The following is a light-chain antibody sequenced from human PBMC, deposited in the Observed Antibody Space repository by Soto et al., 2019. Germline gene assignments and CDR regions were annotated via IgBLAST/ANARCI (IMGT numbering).Light chain of an antibody. CDR3: QQYNSYVYT. CDR1: QSISSW. J-gene: IGKJ2*01. V-gene: IGKV1-5*01. Sequence: DIQMTQSPSTLSASVGDRVTITCRASQSISSWLAWYQQKPGKAPKLLIYDASSLESGVPSRFSGSGSGTEFTLTISSLQPDDFATYYCQQYNSYVYTSGQGTKVDIK. CDR2: DAS.